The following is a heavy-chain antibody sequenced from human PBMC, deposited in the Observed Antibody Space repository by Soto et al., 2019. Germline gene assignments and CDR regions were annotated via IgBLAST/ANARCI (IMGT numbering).Heavy chain of an antibody. Sequence: PRLSCAASGFTFSSDAISWVRQAPGKGLEWVSLIRGSGDFTEYAGSVKGRFTISRDNFKNTVSLQMNSLRADDTAVYYCAKGRETTSIFDHWGQGTLVTVSS. J-gene: IGHJ4*02. CDR1: GFTFSSDA. CDR3: AKGRETTSIFDH. V-gene: IGHV3-23*01. CDR2: IRGSGDFT. D-gene: IGHD4-17*01.